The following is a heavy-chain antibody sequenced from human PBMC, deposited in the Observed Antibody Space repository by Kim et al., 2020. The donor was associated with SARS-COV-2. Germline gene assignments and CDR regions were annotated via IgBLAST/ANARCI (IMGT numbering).Heavy chain of an antibody. CDR3: ARGRRLDY. CDR1: GGSFSGYY. CDR2: INHSGST. Sequence: SETLSLTCAVYGGSFSGYYWSWIRQPPGKGLEWIGEINHSGSTNYNPSLKSRVTISVDTSKNQFSLKLSSVTAADTAVYYCARGRRLDYWGQGTMVTVSS. J-gene: IGHJ4*02. V-gene: IGHV4-34*01.